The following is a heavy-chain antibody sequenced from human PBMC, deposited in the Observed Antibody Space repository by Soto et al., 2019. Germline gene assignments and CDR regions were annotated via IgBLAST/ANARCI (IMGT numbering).Heavy chain of an antibody. J-gene: IGHJ4*02. V-gene: IGHV4-61*01. CDR3: ANSEYSSSLLDY. CDR2: IYYSGST. CDR1: GGSVRSGSYC. Sequence: SETLSLTCTFSGGSVRSGSYCWSWIRQPPGKGLEWIGYIYYSGSTNYNPSLKSRVTISVDTSKNQFSLKLSSVTAADTAVYYCANSEYSSSLLDYWGQGTLVTVSS. D-gene: IGHD6-6*01.